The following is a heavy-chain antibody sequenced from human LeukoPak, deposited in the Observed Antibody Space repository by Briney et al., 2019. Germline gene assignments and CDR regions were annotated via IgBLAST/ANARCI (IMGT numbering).Heavy chain of an antibody. V-gene: IGHV3-33*01. J-gene: IGHJ3*02. CDR3: ARDNQWLTDAFDI. Sequence: GRSLRLSCAASGFTFSSYGMHWVRQAPGKGLEWVAVIWYDGSNKYYADSVKGRFTMSRDNSKNTLYLQMNSLRAEDTAVYYCARDNQWLTDAFDIWGQGTMVTVSS. CDR1: GFTFSSYG. CDR2: IWYDGSNK. D-gene: IGHD6-19*01.